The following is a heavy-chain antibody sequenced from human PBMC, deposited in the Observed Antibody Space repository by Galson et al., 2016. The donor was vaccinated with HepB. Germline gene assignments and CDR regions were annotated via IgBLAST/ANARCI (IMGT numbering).Heavy chain of an antibody. CDR2: ISAYNGNS. J-gene: IGHJ4*02. V-gene: IGHV1-18*04. Sequence: SGYTFDINGISWLRQAPEHGLEWLGWISAYNGNSNHAQNLQGRVTLTTDTYTSTAYMELRALTSDDTAVYFCARDGAVSPSNFDSWGQGTLVAVSS. CDR3: ARDGAVSPSNFDS. D-gene: IGHD2-8*01. CDR1: GYTFDING.